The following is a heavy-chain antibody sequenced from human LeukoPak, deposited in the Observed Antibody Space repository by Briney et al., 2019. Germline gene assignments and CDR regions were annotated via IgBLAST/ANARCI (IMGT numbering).Heavy chain of an antibody. J-gene: IGHJ4*02. V-gene: IGHV3-48*03. D-gene: IGHD6-19*01. CDR1: GFTFSGSA. CDR2: ISSSGSTI. CDR3: ARGDSSGWLYFDY. Sequence: GGSLRLSCAASGFTFSGSAMHWVRLAPGKGLEWVSYISSSGSTIYYADSVKGRFTISRDNAKNSLYLQMNSLRAEDTAVYYCARGDSSGWLYFDYWGQGTLVTVSS.